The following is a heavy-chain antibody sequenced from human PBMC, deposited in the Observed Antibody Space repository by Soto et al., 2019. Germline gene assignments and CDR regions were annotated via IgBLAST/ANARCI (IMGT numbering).Heavy chain of an antibody. CDR2: IYSGGST. V-gene: IGHV3-53*02. J-gene: IGHJ4*02. CDR1: GFTVSSNY. Sequence: EVQLVETGGGLIQPGGSLRLSCAASGFTVSSNYMSWVRQAPGKGLEWVSIIYSGGSTYYADSVKGRFTISRDNSKNTLYLQMNSLRAEDTAVYYCARLAAAGNWGDYWGQGTLVTVSS. CDR3: ARLAAAGNWGDY. D-gene: IGHD6-13*01.